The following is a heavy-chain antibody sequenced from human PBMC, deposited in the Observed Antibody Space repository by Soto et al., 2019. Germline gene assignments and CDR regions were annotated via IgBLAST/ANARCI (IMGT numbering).Heavy chain of an antibody. CDR3: AKDSVYSSGWYWYY. Sequence: EVQLLESGGGLVQPGGSLRLSCAASGFTFSNYAMSWVRQAPGKGLEWVSVITGSADTTQYADSVKGRFTISRDNSKNTLYLQMDSLRAEDTAIYYCAKDSVYSSGWYWYYWGQGTLVTVSS. CDR1: GFTFSNYA. CDR2: ITGSADTT. J-gene: IGHJ4*02. V-gene: IGHV3-23*01. D-gene: IGHD6-19*01.